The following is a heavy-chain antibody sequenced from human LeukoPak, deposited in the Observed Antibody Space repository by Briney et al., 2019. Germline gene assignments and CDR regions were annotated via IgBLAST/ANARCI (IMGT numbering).Heavy chain of an antibody. CDR1: GGSFSGHY. CDR2: INRSGST. Sequence: SETLSLTCAVYGGSFSGHYWSWIRQPPGKGLEWIGEINRSGSTNYNPSLKSRVSISVDTSKNQFSLKVSSVTAADTAVYYCASGMIPFQEWGQGTLVIVSS. CDR3: ASGMIPFQE. D-gene: IGHD3-16*01. V-gene: IGHV4-34*01. J-gene: IGHJ1*01.